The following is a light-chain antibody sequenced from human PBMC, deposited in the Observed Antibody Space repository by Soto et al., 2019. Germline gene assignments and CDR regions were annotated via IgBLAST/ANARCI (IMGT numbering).Light chain of an antibody. Sequence: DIQMTQSPSSVSASVGDRVTITCRASQGISSWLAWCQQKPGKAPNLLIYAASSLQSGVPSRFGGSGSGTDFTLTISSLQPEDFATYYCQQANSPLTFGGGTKVEIK. CDR1: QGISSW. V-gene: IGKV1-12*01. J-gene: IGKJ4*01. CDR3: QQANSPLT. CDR2: AAS.